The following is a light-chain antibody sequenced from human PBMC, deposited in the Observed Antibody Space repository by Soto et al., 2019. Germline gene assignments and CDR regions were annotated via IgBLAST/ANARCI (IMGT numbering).Light chain of an antibody. CDR1: NSDVGGYNF. CDR3: SSYTSSSIPYV. CDR2: DVS. Sequence: QSALTQPASVSGSPGQSITISCTGTNSDVGGYNFVSWYQQHPGKAPKLMIYDVSNRPSGVSNRFSGSKSGNTASLNISGIQAEDEADYYCSSYTSSSIPYVFGIGTKLTVL. J-gene: IGLJ1*01. V-gene: IGLV2-14*01.